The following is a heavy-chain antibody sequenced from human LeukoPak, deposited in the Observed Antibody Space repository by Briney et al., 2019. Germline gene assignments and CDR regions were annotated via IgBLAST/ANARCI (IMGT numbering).Heavy chain of an antibody. CDR2: IGGSSTT. CDR1: GFTFSSYT. D-gene: IGHD1-1*01. V-gene: IGHV3-48*01. CDR3: ARDDNLGFDC. Sequence: GGSLRLSCAASGFTFSSYTMNWVRQAPGKGLEWVSYIGGSSTTYYTDSVKVRFTISRDNAKNSLYLQMNSLRAEDTAVYYCARDDNLGFDCWGQRTLVTVSS. J-gene: IGHJ4*02.